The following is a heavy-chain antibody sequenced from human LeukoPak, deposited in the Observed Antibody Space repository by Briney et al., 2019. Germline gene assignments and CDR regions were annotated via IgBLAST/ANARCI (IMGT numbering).Heavy chain of an antibody. D-gene: IGHD3-3*01. J-gene: IGHJ5*02. Sequence: GGTLRLSCAASGFTFSDYYMSWIRQAPGKGLEWVSYISSSGNTMFYADSVKGRFTISRDNAKNSLFLQMSSLRAEDTAVYYCAREHYYDFWSAYSGWFDPWGQGTLVTVSS. V-gene: IGHV3-11*01. CDR2: ISSSGNTM. CDR3: AREHYYDFWSAYSGWFDP. CDR1: GFTFSDYY.